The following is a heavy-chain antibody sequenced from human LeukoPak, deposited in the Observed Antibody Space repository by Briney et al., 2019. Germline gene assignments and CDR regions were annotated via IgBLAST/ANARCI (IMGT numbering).Heavy chain of an antibody. Sequence: GGSLRLSCAASGFTVSSNYMSWVRQAPGKGLEWVSVIYGGVSTVYADSVKGRFTISRDNSKNTLYLQTNRLRAEDTAVYYCAKEIVIIPAASYAFDIWGQGTMVIVSS. J-gene: IGHJ3*02. CDR1: GFTVSSNY. CDR3: AKEIVIIPAASYAFDI. D-gene: IGHD2-2*01. CDR2: IYGGVST. V-gene: IGHV3-53*01.